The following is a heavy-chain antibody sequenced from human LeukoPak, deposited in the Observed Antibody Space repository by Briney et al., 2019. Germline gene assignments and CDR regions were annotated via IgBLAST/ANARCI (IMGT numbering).Heavy chain of an antibody. CDR1: GGSISNYY. CDR3: ARSRLGGGYSGYDLIY. V-gene: IGHV4-59*01. D-gene: IGHD5-12*01. Sequence: SETLSLTCTVSGGSISNYYWSWIRQPPGKGLEWIGYIYYSGSTKYNPSLKSRVTISVDTSKNQFSLRLSSVTAADTAVYYCARSRLGGGYSGYDLIYWGQGTLVTVSS. CDR2: IYYSGST. J-gene: IGHJ4*02.